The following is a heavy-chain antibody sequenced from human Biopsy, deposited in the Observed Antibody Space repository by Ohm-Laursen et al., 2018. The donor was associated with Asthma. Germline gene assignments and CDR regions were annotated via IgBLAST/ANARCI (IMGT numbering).Heavy chain of an antibody. J-gene: IGHJ6*02. V-gene: IGHV4-31*03. CDR1: GYSISNGGYY. D-gene: IGHD3-3*01. CDR2: IYHRGNT. Sequence: SQTLSLTCSVSGYSISNGGYYWTWVRQRPGKGLEWIGNIYHRGNTKYSPSLKSRLSFSVDTSKNQFSLKLSSVTAADTAIYFCARDYYDFWNRSVYTYFGMDVWGRGTTVVVSS. CDR3: ARDYYDFWNRSVYTYFGMDV.